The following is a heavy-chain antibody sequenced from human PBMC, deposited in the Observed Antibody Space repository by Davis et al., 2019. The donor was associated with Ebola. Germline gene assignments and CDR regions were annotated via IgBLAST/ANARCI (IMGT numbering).Heavy chain of an antibody. CDR3: ARGWLRGGLDV. D-gene: IGHD6-19*01. CDR2: TYYSSKWYN. V-gene: IGHV6-1*01. Sequence: HSQTLSLTCAISGDRVSSGSSGWNWIRQSPSRGLEWLGRTYYSSKWYNDYAVSVKSRITVNPATSRNQFSLQLNSVTPEDTAVYYCARGWLRGGLDVWGKGTTVIVSS. J-gene: IGHJ6*04. CDR1: GDRVSSGSSG.